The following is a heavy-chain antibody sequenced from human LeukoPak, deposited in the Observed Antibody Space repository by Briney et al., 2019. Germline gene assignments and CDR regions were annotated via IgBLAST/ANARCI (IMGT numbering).Heavy chain of an antibody. CDR1: GGSISSSSYY. J-gene: IGHJ4*02. Sequence: ASETLSLTCTVSGGSISSSSYYWGWIRQPPGKGLEWIGSIYYSGSTYYNPSLKSRVTISVDTSKNQFSLKLSSVTAADTAVYYCARMPMVGATTFDYWGQGTLVTVSS. CDR2: IYYSGST. D-gene: IGHD1-26*01. V-gene: IGHV4-39*01. CDR3: ARMPMVGATTFDY.